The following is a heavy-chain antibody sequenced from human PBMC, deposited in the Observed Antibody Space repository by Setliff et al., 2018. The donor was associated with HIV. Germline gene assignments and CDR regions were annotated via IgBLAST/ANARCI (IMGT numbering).Heavy chain of an antibody. V-gene: IGHV4-31*03. CDR3: VKAVAAPSWFDP. Sequence: PSETLSLTCTVSNASISSGGFYWSWVRQHPGKGLEWIGYIYYTGSTYYNPSLKSRVSISVDTSKNQFSLKLTSVTAADTAVYYCVKAVAAPSWFDPWGQGTQVTVSS. CDR1: NASISSGGFY. D-gene: IGHD2-15*01. CDR2: IYYTGST. J-gene: IGHJ5*02.